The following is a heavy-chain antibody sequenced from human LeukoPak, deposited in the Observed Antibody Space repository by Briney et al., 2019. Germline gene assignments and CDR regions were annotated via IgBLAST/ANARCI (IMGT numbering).Heavy chain of an antibody. CDR3: ARDRSPDFWSGDYRDAFDI. CDR1: GYTFSSYG. J-gene: IGHJ3*02. D-gene: IGHD3-3*01. CDR2: ISGYNGNT. V-gene: IGHV1-18*01. Sequence: GASVKVSCKASGYTFSSYGISWVRQAPGQGLEWMGWISGYNGNTNSAQKLQGRVSMTTDTSTSTAYVELRSLRFDDTAVYYCARDRSPDFWSGDYRDAFDIWGQGTMVTVSS.